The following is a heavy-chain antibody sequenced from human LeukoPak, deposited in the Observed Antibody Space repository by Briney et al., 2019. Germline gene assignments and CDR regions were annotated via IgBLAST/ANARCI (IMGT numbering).Heavy chain of an antibody. CDR1: GFTFDDYW. V-gene: IGHV3-7*01. D-gene: IGHD3-10*01. CDR3: ARDTYGSGNYYNAPLDY. Sequence: GGSLRLSCGASGFTFDDYWMSWVRQAPGQGLEWVANINQDGSEKYYLDSAKGRFTISRDNARNSLYLQVNSLRAEDTAMYYCARDTYGSGNYYNAPLDYWGQGTLVTVSS. J-gene: IGHJ4*02. CDR2: INQDGSEK.